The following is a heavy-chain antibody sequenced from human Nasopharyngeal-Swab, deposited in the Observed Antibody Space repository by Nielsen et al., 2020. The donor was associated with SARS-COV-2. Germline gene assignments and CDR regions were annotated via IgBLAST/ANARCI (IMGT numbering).Heavy chain of an antibody. Sequence: WVRQAPGQGLEWMGGIIPIFGTANYAQKFQGRVTITADKSTSTAYMELSRLRSDDTAVYYCVKDRGYWGQGTLVTVSS. J-gene: IGHJ4*02. CDR2: IIPIFGTA. CDR3: VKDRGY. V-gene: IGHV1-69*06.